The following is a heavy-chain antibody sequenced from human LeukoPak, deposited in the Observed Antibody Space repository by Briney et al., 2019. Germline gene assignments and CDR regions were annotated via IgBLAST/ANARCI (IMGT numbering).Heavy chain of an antibody. V-gene: IGHV1-46*01. CDR2: IYPRDGST. J-gene: IGHJ4*02. CDR1: VYTFTINY. CDR3: ARDQEGFDY. Sequence: GASVRVSCTASVYTFTINYIHWVRQAPGQGLEWMGMIYPRDGSTSYAQKFQGRVTVTRDTSTSTVHMELSGLRSEDTAVYYCARDQEGFDYWGQGTLVTVSS.